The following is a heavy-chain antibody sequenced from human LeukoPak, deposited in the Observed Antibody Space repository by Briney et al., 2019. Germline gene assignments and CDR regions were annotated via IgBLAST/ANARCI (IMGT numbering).Heavy chain of an antibody. CDR2: IRYVGINK. CDR1: GFTFSSYS. J-gene: IGHJ4*02. CDR3: AKDLYYYGSGSSFDY. D-gene: IGHD3-10*01. Sequence: PGGSLRLSCAASGFTFSSYSMNWVRQAPGKGLEWVSFIRYVGINKYYADSVKGRFTISRDNSKNTLYLQMNSLRAEDTAVYYCAKDLYYYGSGSSFDYWGQGTLVTVSS. V-gene: IGHV3-30*02.